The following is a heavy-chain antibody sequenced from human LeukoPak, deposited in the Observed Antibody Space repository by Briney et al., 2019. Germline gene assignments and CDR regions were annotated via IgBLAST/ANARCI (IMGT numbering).Heavy chain of an antibody. J-gene: IGHJ4*02. CDR3: ARQVTAAAGIRVFDY. Sequence: GESLKISCKGSGYSFTGYWIGWVRQMPGKGLEWMGIIYPGDSDTRYSPSFQGQVTISADKSISTAYLQWSSLKASDTAMYYCARQVTAAAGIRVFDYWGQGTLVTVSS. V-gene: IGHV5-51*01. CDR1: GYSFTGYW. D-gene: IGHD6-13*01. CDR2: IYPGDSDT.